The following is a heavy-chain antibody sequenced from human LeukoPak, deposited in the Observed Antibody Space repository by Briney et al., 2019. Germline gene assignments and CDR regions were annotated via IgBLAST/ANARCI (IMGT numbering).Heavy chain of an antibody. V-gene: IGHV4-34*01. CDR2: INHSGST. J-gene: IGHJ4*02. CDR3: ARVGCYDSSGYYPYYFDY. CDR1: GGSFSGYY. Sequence: PSETLSLTCAVYGGSFSGYYWSWIRQPPGKGLEWIGEINHSGSTNYNPSLKSRVTISVDTSKNQFSLKLSSVTAADTAVYYCARVGCYDSSGYYPYYFDYWGQGTLVTVSS. D-gene: IGHD3-22*01.